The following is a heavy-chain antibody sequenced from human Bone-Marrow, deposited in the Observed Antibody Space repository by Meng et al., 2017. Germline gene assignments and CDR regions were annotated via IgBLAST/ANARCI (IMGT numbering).Heavy chain of an antibody. CDR2: ISSSGSTI. V-gene: IGHV3-48*03. D-gene: IGHD3-22*01. CDR1: GFTFSSYE. CDR3: AKGGGYYYDDSGCDY. Sequence: GESLKISCAASGFTFSSYEMNWVRQAPGKGLEWVSYISSSGSTIYYADSVKGRFTISRDNTKNSLYLQMNSLRPEDTALYYCAKGGGYYYDDSGCDYWGQGTLVTVSS. J-gene: IGHJ4*02.